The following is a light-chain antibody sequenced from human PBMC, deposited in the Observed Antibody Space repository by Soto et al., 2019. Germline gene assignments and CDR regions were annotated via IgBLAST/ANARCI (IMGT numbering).Light chain of an antibody. CDR1: QSVGNY. CDR2: HVS. J-gene: IGKJ5*01. Sequence: EIVLTQSPAPLSVSPGERASLSCRSSQSVGNYLAWYQRKAGQAPRLLIYHVSTRATGIPARFSGTGSGTEFTLTINSLQSEDLAVYYCQQHNQWPITFGEGTRLEIK. CDR3: QQHNQWPIT. V-gene: IGKV3D-15*01.